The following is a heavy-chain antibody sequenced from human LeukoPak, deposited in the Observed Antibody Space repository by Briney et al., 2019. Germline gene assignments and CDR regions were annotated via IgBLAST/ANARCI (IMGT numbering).Heavy chain of an antibody. CDR3: ARHGYGSGSYSDY. Sequence: SETLSLTCTVSGGSISSYYWSWIRQPPGKGLEWIGYIYYSGSTNYNPSLKSRVTISVDTSKNQFSLKLSSVTAADTAVYYCARHGYGSGSYSDYWGQGTLVTVSS. CDR1: GGSISSYY. V-gene: IGHV4-59*08. CDR2: IYYSGST. J-gene: IGHJ4*02. D-gene: IGHD3-10*01.